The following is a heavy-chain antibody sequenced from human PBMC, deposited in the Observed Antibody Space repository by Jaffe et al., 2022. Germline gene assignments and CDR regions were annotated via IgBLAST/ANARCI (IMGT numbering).Heavy chain of an antibody. CDR1: GFTFSSYW. CDR2: IKQDGSEK. V-gene: IGHV3-7*01. D-gene: IGHD2-2*01. J-gene: IGHJ5*02. Sequence: EVQLVESGGGLVQPGGSLRLSCAASGFTFSSYWMSWVRQAPGKGLEWVANIKQDGSEKYYVDSVKGRFTISRDNAKNSLYLQMNSLRAEDTAVYYCARSEYQLLWGWFDPWGQGTLVTVSS. CDR3: ARSEYQLLWGWFDP.